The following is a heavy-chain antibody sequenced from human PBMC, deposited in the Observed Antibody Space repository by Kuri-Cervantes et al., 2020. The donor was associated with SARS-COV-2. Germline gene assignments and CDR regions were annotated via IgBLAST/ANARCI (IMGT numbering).Heavy chain of an antibody. J-gene: IGHJ4*02. CDR1: ETTFPNYD. D-gene: IGHD5-24*01. V-gene: IGHV1-69*13. CDR2: IFPIFGTA. CDR3: ARSEWGDGHNEEYYFDY. Sequence: SVKVSCKVPETTFPNYDINWVRQATGQGLEWMGRIFPIFGTANYAQKFQGRVTITADESTSTAYMELSSLRSEDTAMYYCARSEWGDGHNEEYYFDYWGQGTLVTVSS.